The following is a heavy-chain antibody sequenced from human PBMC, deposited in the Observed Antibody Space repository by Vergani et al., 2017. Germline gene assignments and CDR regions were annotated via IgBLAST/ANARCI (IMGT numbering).Heavy chain of an antibody. D-gene: IGHD6-6*01. J-gene: IGHJ4*02. V-gene: IGHV3-48*03. CDR3: AKDLYSSSSGTFDY. Sequence: EVQLVESGGGLVQPGGSLRLSCAASGFTFSSYEMNWVRQAPGKGLEWGSYISSSGSTIYYADSVKGRFTISRDNAKNSLYLQMTSLRAEDTAVYYIAKDLYSSSSGTFDYWGQGTLVTVSS. CDR1: GFTFSSYE. CDR2: ISSSGSTI.